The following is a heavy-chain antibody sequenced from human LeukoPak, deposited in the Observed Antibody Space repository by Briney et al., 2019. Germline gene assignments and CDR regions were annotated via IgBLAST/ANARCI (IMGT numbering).Heavy chain of an antibody. V-gene: IGHV3-30*03. J-gene: IGHJ3*02. Sequence: PGGSLRLSCAASGFTFSSYGMHWVRQAPGKGLEGVAVISYDGSNKYYADSVKGRFTISRDNAKHSLYLQMNSLRAEDTAVYYCAREDAFDIWGQGTMVTVSS. CDR2: ISYDGSNK. CDR3: AREDAFDI. CDR1: GFTFSSYG.